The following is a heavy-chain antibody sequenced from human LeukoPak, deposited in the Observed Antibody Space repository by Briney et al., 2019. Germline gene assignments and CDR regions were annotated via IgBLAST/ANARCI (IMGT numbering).Heavy chain of an antibody. CDR2: IYYSGST. V-gene: IGHV4-59*01. D-gene: IGHD2-2*01. J-gene: IGHJ4*02. CDR1: GGSISSYY. CDR3: ARTSRPESYCSSTSCYGGVFDY. Sequence: SETLSLTCTVSGGSISSYYWSWIRQPPGKGLEWIGYIYYSGSTNYNPSLKSRVTISVDTSKNQFSLKLSSVTAADTAVYYCARTSRPESYCSSTSCYGGVFDYWGQGTLVTVSS.